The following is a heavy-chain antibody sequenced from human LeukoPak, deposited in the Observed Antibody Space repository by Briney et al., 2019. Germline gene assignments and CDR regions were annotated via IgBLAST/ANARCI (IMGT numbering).Heavy chain of an antibody. Sequence: GGSLRLSCAASGFTFSSYWMSWVRQAPGKGLEWVANIKQDGSEKYYVDSVKGRFTISRDNAKNSLYLQMNSLRAEDTAVYYCAREEWELLDWRAFDIWGQGTMVTVSS. J-gene: IGHJ3*02. CDR3: AREEWELLDWRAFDI. V-gene: IGHV3-7*01. D-gene: IGHD1-26*01. CDR2: IKQDGSEK. CDR1: GFTFSSYW.